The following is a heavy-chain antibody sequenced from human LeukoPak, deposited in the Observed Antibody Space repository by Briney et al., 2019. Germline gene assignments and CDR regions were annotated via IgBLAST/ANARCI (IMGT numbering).Heavy chain of an antibody. J-gene: IGHJ4*02. V-gene: IGHV1-69*13. CDR1: GGTFSSYA. Sequence: GASVKVSCKASGGTFSSYAISWVRQAPGQGLEWMGGIIPIFGTANYAQKFQGRVTITAGESTSTAYMELSSLRSEDTAVYYCASAHPTYYYDSSGYAFDYWGQGTLVTVSS. CDR3: ASAHPTYYYDSSGYAFDY. CDR2: IIPIFGTA. D-gene: IGHD3-22*01.